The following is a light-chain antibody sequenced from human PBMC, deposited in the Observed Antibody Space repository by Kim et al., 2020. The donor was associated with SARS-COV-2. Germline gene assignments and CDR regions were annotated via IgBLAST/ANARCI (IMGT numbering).Light chain of an antibody. V-gene: IGKV1-39*01. J-gene: IGKJ1*01. Sequence: DIQMTQSPSSLSASVGDRVTITCPASQSISSYLNWYQQKPGKAPKLLIYAASSLQSGVPSRFSGSGSGTDFTLTISSLQPEDFATYYCQQSYSNPPWTFGRGTKVDSK. CDR2: AAS. CDR1: QSISSY. CDR3: QQSYSNPPWT.